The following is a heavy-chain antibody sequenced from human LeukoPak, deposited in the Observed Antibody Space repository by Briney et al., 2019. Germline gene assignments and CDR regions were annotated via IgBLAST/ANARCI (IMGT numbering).Heavy chain of an antibody. J-gene: IGHJ4*02. CDR3: ARDNGYCSVDY. V-gene: IGHV3-7*01. CDR1: GFTFSSYW. CDR2: IKQDESEK. Sequence: PGGSLRLSCAASGFTFSSYWMNWARQAPGRGLEWVANIKQDESEKYYGDSVRGRFTISRDNAQNSLYLQMNSLRAEDTAVYYCARDNGYCSVDYWGQGTLVTVSS. D-gene: IGHD2-21*01.